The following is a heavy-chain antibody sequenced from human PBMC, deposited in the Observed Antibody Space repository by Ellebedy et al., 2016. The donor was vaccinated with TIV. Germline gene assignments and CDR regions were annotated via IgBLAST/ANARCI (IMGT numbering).Heavy chain of an antibody. CDR2: LSSYNGNT. CDR3: ARIGGGVSGTSFDV. V-gene: IGHV1-18*04. J-gene: IGHJ3*01. CDR1: GYTFTSYG. Sequence: AASVKVSCKASGYTFTSYGISWVRQAPGRGLEWMGWLSSYNGNTKYAQKFQGRVTMTTDTSTSTTYMELRGLRSDGTALDYCARIGGGVSGTSFDVWGQGTIVTVSS. D-gene: IGHD3-16*01.